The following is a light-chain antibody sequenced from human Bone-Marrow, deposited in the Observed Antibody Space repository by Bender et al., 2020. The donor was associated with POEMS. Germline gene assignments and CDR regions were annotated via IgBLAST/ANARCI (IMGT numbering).Light chain of an antibody. Sequence: QSALTQPPSASGSPGQSVTISCTGTSSDVGGYDSVSWFQKHPGKAPKLMIYDVSKRPSGVPDRFSGSQSGTSASLAITGLQSEDEAAYFCQSYDSDLNGWVFGGGTKLTVL. V-gene: IGLV2-8*01. CDR2: DVS. CDR1: SSDVGGYDS. J-gene: IGLJ3*02. CDR3: QSYDSDLNGWV.